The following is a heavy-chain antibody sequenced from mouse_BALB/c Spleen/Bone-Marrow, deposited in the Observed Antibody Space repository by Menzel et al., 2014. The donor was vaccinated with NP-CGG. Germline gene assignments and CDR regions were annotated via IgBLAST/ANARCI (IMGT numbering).Heavy chain of an antibody. Sequence: EVKVEESGGGLVKPGGSLKLSCAASGFAFSSYDMSWVRQTPEKRLEWVATISSGGSYTYYPDSVKSRFTISRDNARNTLYLQMSSLRSEDTALYYCVRRVQLDYWGQGTTLTVSS. CDR3: VRRVQLDY. CDR1: GFAFSSYD. V-gene: IGHV5-9*02. J-gene: IGHJ2*01. CDR2: ISSGGSYT.